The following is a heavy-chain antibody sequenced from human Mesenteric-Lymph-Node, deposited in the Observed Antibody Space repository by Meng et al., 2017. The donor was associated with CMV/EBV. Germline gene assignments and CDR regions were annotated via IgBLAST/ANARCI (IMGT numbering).Heavy chain of an antibody. Sequence: GESLKISCAASGFTFSSYEMNWVRQAPGKGLKWVSYISSSGSTIYYADSVKGRFTISRDNAKNSLYLQMNSLRAEDTAVYYCARESAVWSGYYGYYYGMDVWGQGTTVTVSS. J-gene: IGHJ6*02. CDR1: GFTFSSYE. CDR2: ISSSGSTI. CDR3: ARESAVWSGYYGYYYGMDV. V-gene: IGHV3-48*03. D-gene: IGHD3-3*01.